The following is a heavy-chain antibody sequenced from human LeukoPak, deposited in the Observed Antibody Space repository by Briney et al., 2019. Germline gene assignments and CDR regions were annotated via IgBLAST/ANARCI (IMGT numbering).Heavy chain of an antibody. V-gene: IGHV4-39*07. J-gene: IGHJ3*02. CDR1: GGSVTTSSFY. Sequence: PSETLSLTCTLSGGSVTTSSFYWAWIRQPPGKGLECIGTIYSGITYYHSSPKSRVTISVDTSKNQFSLKLNSVTAADTAVYFCAKSGPAAGRPDAFDIWGQGTMVTVSS. CDR3: AKSGPAAGRPDAFDI. CDR2: IYSGIT. D-gene: IGHD2-2*01.